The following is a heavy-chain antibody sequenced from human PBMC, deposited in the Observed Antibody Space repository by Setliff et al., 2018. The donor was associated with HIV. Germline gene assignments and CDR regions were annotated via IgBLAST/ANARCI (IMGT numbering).Heavy chain of an antibody. V-gene: IGHV1-46*01. CDR3: ARDRTAMDRFDY. D-gene: IGHD5-18*01. CDR2: INPSGGST. Sequence: ASVKVSCKASGGTFRSKGISWVRQAPGQGLEWMGIINPSGGSTSYAQKFQGRVPMTRDTSTSTVYMELRSLRSEDTAVYYCARDRTAMDRFDYWGQGTLVTASS. CDR1: GGTFRSKG. J-gene: IGHJ4*02.